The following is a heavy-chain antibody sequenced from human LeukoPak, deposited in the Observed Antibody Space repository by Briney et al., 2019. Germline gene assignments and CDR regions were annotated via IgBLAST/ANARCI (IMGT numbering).Heavy chain of an antibody. CDR2: INHSGST. CDR3: ASRGVEDDSSGCHSDY. V-gene: IGHV4-34*01. Sequence: SETLSLTCAVYGGSFSGYYWSWIRQPPGKGLEWIGEINHSGSTNYNPSLKSRVTISADTSKNQFSLKLSSVTAADTAVYYCASRGVEDDSSGCHSDYWGQGTLVTVSS. D-gene: IGHD3-22*01. J-gene: IGHJ4*02. CDR1: GGSFSGYY.